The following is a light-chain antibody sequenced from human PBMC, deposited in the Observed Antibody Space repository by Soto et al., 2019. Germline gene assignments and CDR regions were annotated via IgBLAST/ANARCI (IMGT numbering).Light chain of an antibody. V-gene: IGLV2-14*01. Sequence: QSALTQPASVSGSPGQSITISCTETSSDVGGYNYVSWYQQHPGKVPKLIIYDVSNRPSGVSNRFSGSKSGNTASLTISGLQAEDEADYYCSSYRSSSSPYVFGTGTKLTVL. CDR1: SSDVGGYNY. CDR2: DVS. J-gene: IGLJ1*01. CDR3: SSYRSSSSPYV.